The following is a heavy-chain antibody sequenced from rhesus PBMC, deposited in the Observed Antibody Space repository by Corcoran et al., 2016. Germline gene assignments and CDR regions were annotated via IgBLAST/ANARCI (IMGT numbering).Heavy chain of an antibody. CDR1: GFSLSTSGMG. CDR2: IYWDDDK. V-gene: IGHV2S1*01. D-gene: IGHD6-25*01. Sequence: QVTLKESGPALVKPTQTLTLTCTFSGFSLSTSGMGVGWIRQPPGKALEWLASIYWDDDKYYNPTLKSRLTISKDTSKNQVVLTMTNMDPVDTATYYCARGIAAAGTGDYWGQGVLVTVSS. CDR3: ARGIAAAGTGDY. J-gene: IGHJ4*01.